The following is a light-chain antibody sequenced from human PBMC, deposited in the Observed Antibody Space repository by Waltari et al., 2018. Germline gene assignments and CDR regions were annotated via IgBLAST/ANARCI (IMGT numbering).Light chain of an antibody. CDR2: GAS. CDR1: QTILTN. CDR3: QQYNNWPYT. J-gene: IGKJ2*01. Sequence: EIVMTQSPAILSMSPGERATLSCWANQTILTNLARYQKKPNQAPRLHFYGASTRATGVPDRFTGGASGADFTLTISSLQSEDFALYYCQQYNNWPYTFGQGTKLEIK. V-gene: IGKV3-15*01.